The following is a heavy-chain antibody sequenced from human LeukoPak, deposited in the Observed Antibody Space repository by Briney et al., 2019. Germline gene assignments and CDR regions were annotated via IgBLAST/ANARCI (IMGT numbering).Heavy chain of an antibody. V-gene: IGHV3-74*03. D-gene: IGHD3-10*01. CDR1: GFTFSRYW. CDR3: TLSLRTPGNY. Sequence: GGSLRLSCAASGFTFSRYWMHWVRQAPGKGLMWVSRISPDGSTTLYADSVKGRFTISRDNSQNTLYLQMNSLRAEDTAVYYCTLSLRTPGNYWGQGTLVTVSP. J-gene: IGHJ4*02. CDR2: ISPDGSTT.